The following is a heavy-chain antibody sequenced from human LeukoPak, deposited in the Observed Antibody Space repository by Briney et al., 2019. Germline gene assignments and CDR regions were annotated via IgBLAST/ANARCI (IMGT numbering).Heavy chain of an antibody. Sequence: PGGSLRLSCAASGFTFDDYAMHWVRQAPGKGLEWVSGISWNSGSIGYADSVKGRFTISRDNAKNSLYLQMNSLRAEDTAVYYCAKDRGMVRGITLDYWGQGTLVTVSS. D-gene: IGHD3-10*01. V-gene: IGHV3-9*01. CDR3: AKDRGMVRGITLDY. CDR1: GFTFDDYA. CDR2: ISWNSGSI. J-gene: IGHJ4*02.